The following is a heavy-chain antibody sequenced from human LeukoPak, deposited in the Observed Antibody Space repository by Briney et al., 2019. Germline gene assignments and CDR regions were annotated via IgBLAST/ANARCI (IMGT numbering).Heavy chain of an antibody. CDR3: ASRLSMVRGFRWFDP. D-gene: IGHD3-10*01. CDR1: GGSFSGYY. Sequence: PSETLSLTCAVYGGSFSGYYWSWIRQPPGKGLEWIGEINHSGSTNYNPSLKSRVTISVDTSKNQFSLKLSSVTAADTAVYYCASRLSMVRGFRWFDPWGQGTLVTVSS. CDR2: INHSGST. J-gene: IGHJ5*02. V-gene: IGHV4-34*01.